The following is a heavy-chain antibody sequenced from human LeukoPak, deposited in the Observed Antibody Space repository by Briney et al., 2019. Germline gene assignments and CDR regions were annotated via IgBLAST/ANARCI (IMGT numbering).Heavy chain of an antibody. V-gene: IGHV3-23*01. CDR2: ISGSGGST. D-gene: IGHD3-3*01. J-gene: IGHJ4*02. CDR1: GFTFSSYA. CDR3: AKGPFPMGVGTYYFDY. Sequence: PGGSLRLSSAASGFTFSSYAMSWVRQAPGKGLEWVSAISGSGGSTYYAVSVKGRFTISRDNSKNTLYLQMNSLRAEDTAVYYCAKGPFPMGVGTYYFDYWGQGTLVTVSS.